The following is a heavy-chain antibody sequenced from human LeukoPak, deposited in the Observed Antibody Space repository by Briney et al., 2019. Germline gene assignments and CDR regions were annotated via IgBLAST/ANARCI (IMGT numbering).Heavy chain of an antibody. J-gene: IGHJ4*02. CDR2: IYYSGST. V-gene: IGHV4-59*01. Sequence: SETLSLTCTVSGGSISSYYWSWIRQPPGKGLEWIGYIYYSGSTNYNPSLKSRVTISVDTSKNQFSLKLSSVTAADTAVYYCARVQSDWNEFDYRGQGTLVTVSS. CDR3: ARVQSDWNEFDY. D-gene: IGHD1-1*01. CDR1: GGSISSYY.